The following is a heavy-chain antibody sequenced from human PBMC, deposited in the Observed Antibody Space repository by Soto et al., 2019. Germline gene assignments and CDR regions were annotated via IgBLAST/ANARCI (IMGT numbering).Heavy chain of an antibody. CDR2: INAGNGNT. Sequence: ASVQVSCKASGYTFTSYAMHWVRQAPGQRLEWMGWINAGNGNTKCSQKFQGRVTITRDTSASTAYMELSSLRSEDTAVYYCARVAQQLVFFESDYFDYWGQGTLVTVSS. V-gene: IGHV1-3*01. CDR3: ARVAQQLVFFESDYFDY. J-gene: IGHJ4*02. D-gene: IGHD6-13*01. CDR1: GYTFTSYA.